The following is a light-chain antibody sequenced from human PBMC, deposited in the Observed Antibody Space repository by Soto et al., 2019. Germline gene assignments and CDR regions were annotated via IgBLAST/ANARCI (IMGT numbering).Light chain of an antibody. CDR2: EVN. CDR1: SSDVGGYNY. J-gene: IGLJ2*01. Sequence: QSALTQPASVSGSPGQSITISCSGTSSDVGGYNYVSWYQQYPGKAPKLMIYEVNNRPSGVSTRFSGSRSGNTASLTISGLQAEDEADYYCSSYTTNNTPVFGGGTKLTVL. V-gene: IGLV2-14*01. CDR3: SSYTTNNTPV.